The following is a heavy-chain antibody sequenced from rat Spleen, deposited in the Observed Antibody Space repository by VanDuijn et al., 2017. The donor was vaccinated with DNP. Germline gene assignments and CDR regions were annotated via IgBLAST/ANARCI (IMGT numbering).Heavy chain of an antibody. CDR1: GFSLTSYH. D-gene: IGHD1-7*01. Sequence: QVQLKESGPGLVQPSQTLSLTCTVAGFSLTSYHVHWVRQSPGKGLEWMGVIWNTGGTRYNSALTSRLSISKDTAKSQVFLKMNSLQTDDTAIYYCTRESWGYVMDAWGQGASVTVSS. J-gene: IGHJ4*01. CDR3: TRESWGYVMDA. V-gene: IGHV2-41*01. CDR2: IWNTGGT.